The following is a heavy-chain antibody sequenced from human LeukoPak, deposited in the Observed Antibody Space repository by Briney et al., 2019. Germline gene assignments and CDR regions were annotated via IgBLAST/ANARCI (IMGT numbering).Heavy chain of an antibody. CDR3: ARGKYYDILTDY. Sequence: ASVKVSCKASGYTFTGYYMHWVRQAPGQGLEWMGWINPNSGGTNYAQKIQGWVTMTRDTSISTAYMELSRLRSDDTAVYYCARGKYYDILTDYWGQGTLVTVSS. D-gene: IGHD3-9*01. V-gene: IGHV1-2*04. J-gene: IGHJ4*02. CDR1: GYTFTGYY. CDR2: INPNSGGT.